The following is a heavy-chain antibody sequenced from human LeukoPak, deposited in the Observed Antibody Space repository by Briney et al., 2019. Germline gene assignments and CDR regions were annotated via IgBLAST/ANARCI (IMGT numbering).Heavy chain of an antibody. J-gene: IGHJ5*02. Sequence: GASVKVSCKASGYTFTSYGISWVRQAPGQGLEWMGWISAYNGNTNYAQKLQGRVTMTTDTSTRTAYMELRSLRSDDTAVYYCARTLWFGDPVDWFDPWGQGTLVTVSS. CDR2: ISAYNGNT. D-gene: IGHD3-10*01. CDR1: GYTFTSYG. V-gene: IGHV1-18*04. CDR3: ARTLWFGDPVDWFDP.